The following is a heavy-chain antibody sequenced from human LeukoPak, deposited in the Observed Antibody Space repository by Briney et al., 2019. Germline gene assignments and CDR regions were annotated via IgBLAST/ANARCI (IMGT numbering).Heavy chain of an antibody. CDR3: ARVKGSGYRNSIDY. CDR2: INWNGGST. J-gene: IGHJ4*02. Sequence: GGSLRLSCAASGFTFDDYAMNWVSQAPGKGLEWVSGINWNGGSTYYRDSVKGRFTISRDNAKNSLYLQMNSLRAEDTALYYCARVKGSGYRNSIDYWGQGTLVTVSS. V-gene: IGHV3-20*04. D-gene: IGHD3-3*01. CDR1: GFTFDDYA.